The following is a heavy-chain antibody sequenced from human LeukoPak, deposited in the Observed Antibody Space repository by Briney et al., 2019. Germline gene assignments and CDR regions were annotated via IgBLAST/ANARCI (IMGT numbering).Heavy chain of an antibody. V-gene: IGHV3-73*01. CDR2: IRSKANSYAT. J-gene: IGHJ4*02. Sequence: QPGGSLRLSCAASGFTFSGSAMHWVRQASGKGLEWVGRIRSKANSYATAYAASVKGRFTISRDDSKNTAYLQMNSLKTEDTAVYYCTRGIKDILTGYYISGPSVAEDYWGQGTLVTVSS. D-gene: IGHD3-9*01. CDR1: GFTFSGSA. CDR3: TRGIKDILTGYYISGPSVAEDY.